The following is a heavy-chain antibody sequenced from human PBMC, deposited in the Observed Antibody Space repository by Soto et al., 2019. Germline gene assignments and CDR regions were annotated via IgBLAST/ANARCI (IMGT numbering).Heavy chain of an antibody. Sequence: EVQLVESGGGLVQPGGSLRLSCAASGFTFSGDWMHWVRQAAGKGLVWVSRINMDGSSTNYADSVKGRFTISRDNAKNTPYLQMNSLRVDDTAVYYCARGPRGLYHPDYWGQGALVTVSS. CDR1: GFTFSGDW. CDR3: ARGPRGLYHPDY. J-gene: IGHJ4*02. V-gene: IGHV3-74*01. CDR2: INMDGSST. D-gene: IGHD2-2*01.